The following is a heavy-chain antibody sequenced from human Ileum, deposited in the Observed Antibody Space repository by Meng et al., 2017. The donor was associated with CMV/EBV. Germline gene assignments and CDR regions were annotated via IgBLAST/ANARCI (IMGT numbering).Heavy chain of an antibody. J-gene: IGHJ5*02. CDR1: GGSFSNYY. CDR2: IHPSGST. D-gene: IGHD5-24*01. V-gene: IGHV4-34*01. Sequence: QGRQKEWGPGLLKPSETLPLTCGVYGGSFSNYYWSWIRQSPGKGLEWIGEIHPSGSTYYNPSLNSRVPMSVDTSKNQFSLNLRSVTAADTAVYYCSRGADAYKSGRSWGQGTLVTVSS. CDR3: SRGADAYKSGRS.